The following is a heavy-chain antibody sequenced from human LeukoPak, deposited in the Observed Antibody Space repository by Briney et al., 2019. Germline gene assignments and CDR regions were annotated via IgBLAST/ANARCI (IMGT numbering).Heavy chain of an antibody. D-gene: IGHD6-19*01. CDR1: GFTVSSNY. J-gene: IGHJ6*03. CDR2: IYSGGST. V-gene: IGHV3-66*01. CDR3: ARTTSSGWQYYYYYMDV. Sequence: GGSLRLSCAASGFTVSSNYMSWVRQAPGKGLEWVSVIYSGGSTYYADSVKGRFTISRDNSKNTLYLQINSLRAEDTAVYYCARTTSSGWQYYYYYMDVWGKGTTVTISS.